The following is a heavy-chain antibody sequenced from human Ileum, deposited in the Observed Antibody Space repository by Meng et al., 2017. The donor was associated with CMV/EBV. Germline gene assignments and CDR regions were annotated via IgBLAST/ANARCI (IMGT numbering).Heavy chain of an antibody. CDR3: AREYYYGSGSPP. CDR1: GGSFSGYY. Sequence: TGAVYGGSFSGYYWSWIRQPPGKGPEWIGEINHSGSTNYNPSLKSRVTISVDTSKNQFSLKLSSVTAADTAVYYCAREYYYGSGSPPWGQGTLVTVSS. D-gene: IGHD3-10*01. J-gene: IGHJ4*02. V-gene: IGHV4-34*01. CDR2: INHSGST.